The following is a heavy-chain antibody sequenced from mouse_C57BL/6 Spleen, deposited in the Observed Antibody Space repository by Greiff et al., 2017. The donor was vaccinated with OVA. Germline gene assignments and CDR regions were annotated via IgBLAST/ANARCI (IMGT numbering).Heavy chain of an antibody. CDR1: GFTFSDYY. CDR2: INYDGSST. J-gene: IGHJ1*03. V-gene: IGHV5-16*01. CDR3: ARVPGSYWYFDV. D-gene: IGHD1-1*01. Sequence: EVKLMESEGGLVQPGSSMKLSCTASGFTFSDYYMAWVRQVPEKGLEWVANINYDGSSTYYLDSLKSRFIISRDNAKNILYLQMSSLKSEDTATYYCARVPGSYWYFDVWGTGTTVRLL.